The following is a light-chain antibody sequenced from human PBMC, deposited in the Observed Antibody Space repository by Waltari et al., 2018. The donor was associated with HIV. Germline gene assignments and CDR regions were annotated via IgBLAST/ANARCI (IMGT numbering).Light chain of an antibody. CDR2: DVS. CDR1: TSDVGGYNS. CDR3: SSYTNSDTVV. V-gene: IGLV2-14*03. J-gene: IGLJ2*01. Sequence: QSALTQPASVSGSPGQSLTIPCTGTTSDVGGYNSVSWYQQHPAKAPKLVILDVSNRPSGVSNRFSGSKSGNTASLTISGLQAEDEAYYYCSSYTNSDTVVFGGGTKVTVL.